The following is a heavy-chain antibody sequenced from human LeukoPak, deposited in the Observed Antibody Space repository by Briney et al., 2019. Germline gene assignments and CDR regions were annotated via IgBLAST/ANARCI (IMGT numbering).Heavy chain of an antibody. V-gene: IGHV1-2*06. D-gene: IGHD3-10*01. CDR1: GYTFTCYY. J-gene: IGHJ4*02. CDR3: ARDPPYYYGSGSHYLTADY. CDR2: INPNSGGT. Sequence: APVKVSCKASGYTFTCYYMHWVRQAPGQGLEWMGRINPNSGGTNYAQKFQGRVTMTRDTSISTAYMELSRLGSDDTAVYYCARDPPYYYGSGSHYLTADYWGQGTLVTVSS.